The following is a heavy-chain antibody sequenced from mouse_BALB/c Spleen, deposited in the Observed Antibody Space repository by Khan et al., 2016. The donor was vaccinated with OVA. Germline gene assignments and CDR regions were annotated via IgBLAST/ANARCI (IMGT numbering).Heavy chain of an antibody. J-gene: IGHJ1*01. V-gene: IGHV5-17*02. CDR2: ISSGSATI. D-gene: IGHD2-4*01. Sequence: EVELVESGGGLVQPGGSRKLSCAASGFTFSSFGMHWVRQAPEKGLEWVAYISSGSATIYYADPVKGRFTISRDNPKNTLFLQITRLRSADTSIYYGARSLITTWYFDVWGAGTTVTVSS. CDR1: GFTFSSFG. CDR3: ARSLITTWYFDV.